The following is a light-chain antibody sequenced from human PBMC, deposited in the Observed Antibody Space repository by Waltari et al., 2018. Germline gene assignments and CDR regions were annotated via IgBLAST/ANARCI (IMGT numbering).Light chain of an antibody. CDR2: DVS. CDR3: SSQSSNSVVV. CDR1: SSDVGGYNS. J-gene: IGLJ2*01. V-gene: IGLV2-14*03. Sequence: QSALTQPASVSGSPGQSITISCTGTSSDVGGYNSVSWYQDHPGQAPKVIIYDVSNRPSGVSDRFSGSKSGNTASLTISGLQAEDEADYYCSSQSSNSVVVFGGGTKLTVL.